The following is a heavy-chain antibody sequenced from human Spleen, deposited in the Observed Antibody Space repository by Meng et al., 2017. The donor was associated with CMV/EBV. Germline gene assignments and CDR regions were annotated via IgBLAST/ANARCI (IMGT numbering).Heavy chain of an antibody. CDR3: AKIPAQNYYFSGMDI. V-gene: IGHV3-23*01. CDR1: GFLVSSNY. Sequence: GGSLRLSCAASGFLVSSNYMSWVRQAPGRGLEWVSTISGGGHSTFYARTVKGRFTISRDNPKNTLDLQMNSLRADDTAIYFCAKIPAQNYYFSGMDIWGQGTAVTVSS. CDR2: ISGGGHST. D-gene: IGHD2-2*01. J-gene: IGHJ6*02.